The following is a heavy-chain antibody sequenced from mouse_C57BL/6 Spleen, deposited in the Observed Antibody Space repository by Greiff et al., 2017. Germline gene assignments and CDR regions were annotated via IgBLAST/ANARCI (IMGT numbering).Heavy chain of an antibody. CDR3: ARGRVLRPCGD. D-gene: IGHD1-2*01. V-gene: IGHV1-80*01. CDR1: GYAFSSYW. CDR2: IYPGDGDT. Sequence: VQLQQSGAELVKPGASVKISCKASGYAFSSYWMNWVKQRPGKGLEWIGQIYPGDGDTNYNGKFKGKATLTADKSSSTAYMQLSSLTSEDAAVYFCARGRVLRPCGDWGQGTTLTVSS. J-gene: IGHJ2*01.